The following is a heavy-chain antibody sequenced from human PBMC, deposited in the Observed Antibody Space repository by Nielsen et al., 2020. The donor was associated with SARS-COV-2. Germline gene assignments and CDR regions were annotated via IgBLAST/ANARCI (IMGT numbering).Heavy chain of an antibody. D-gene: IGHD4-17*01. CDR2: INWNGGST. CDR1: GFTFDDCG. J-gene: IGHJ3*02. Sequence: GESLKISCAASGFTFDDCGMSWVRQAPGKGLEWVSGINWNGGSTGYADSVKGRFTISRDNAKNSLYLQMNSLRAEDTALYHCARTNYGDYEGAFDIWGQGTMVTVSS. CDR3: ARTNYGDYEGAFDI. V-gene: IGHV3-20*01.